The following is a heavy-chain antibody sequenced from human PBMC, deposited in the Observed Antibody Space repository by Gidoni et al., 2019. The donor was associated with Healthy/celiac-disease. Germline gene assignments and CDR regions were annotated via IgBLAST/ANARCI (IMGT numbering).Heavy chain of an antibody. J-gene: IGHJ5*02. V-gene: IGHV1-69*01. CDR2: IIPIFGTA. CDR1: GGTFSSYA. CDR3: ARDIIIGQLAQRGWFDP. D-gene: IGHD6-6*01. Sequence: QVQLVQSGAEVKKPGSSVKVSCKASGGTFSSYAISWVRQAPGQGLEWMGGIIPIFGTANYAQKFQGRVTITADESTSTAYMELSSLRSEDTAVYYCARDIIIGQLAQRGWFDPWGQGTLVTVSS.